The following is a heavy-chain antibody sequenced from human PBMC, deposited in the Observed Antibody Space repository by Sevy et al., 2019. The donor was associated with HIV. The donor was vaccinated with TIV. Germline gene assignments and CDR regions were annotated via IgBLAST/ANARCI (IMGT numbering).Heavy chain of an antibody. Sequence: GGCLRLSCAASGFTFSNYGMHWVRQAPGKGLEWVAVIWYDGINRYYADSVKGRFTISRDNSKNTLYLQMNSRRAEDTAVYYCARDNLLPIMVSMVRGALSYYFDYWGQGTLVTVSS. D-gene: IGHD3-10*01. J-gene: IGHJ4*02. CDR1: GFTFSNYG. CDR3: ARDNLLPIMVSMVRGALSYYFDY. V-gene: IGHV3-33*01. CDR2: IWYDGINR.